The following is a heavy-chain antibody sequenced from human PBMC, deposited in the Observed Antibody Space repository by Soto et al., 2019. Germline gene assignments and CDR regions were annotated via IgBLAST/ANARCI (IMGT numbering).Heavy chain of an antibody. CDR3: AGEKVPAPGYYYYYMDV. CDR1: GFTFSDYY. J-gene: IGHJ6*03. V-gene: IGHV3-11*01. CDR2: ISSSGTTI. D-gene: IGHD2-2*01. Sequence: QVQLVESGGGLVKPGGSLRLSCAASGFTFSDYYMNWIRQAPGKGLEWVSYISSSGTTISYADSVKGRFTISRDNAKNSLYLQMNSLRADDTAVYYCAGEKVPAPGYYYYYMDVWGKGTTITVSS.